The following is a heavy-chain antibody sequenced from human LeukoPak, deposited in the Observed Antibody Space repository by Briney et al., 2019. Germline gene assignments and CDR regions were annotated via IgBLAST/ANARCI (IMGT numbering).Heavy chain of an antibody. CDR1: GYTFTSYG. V-gene: IGHV1-18*01. CDR2: ISTYNGNT. Sequence: ASVKVSCKASGYTFTSYGITWVRQAPGQGLEWMGWISTYNGNTNYAQKLQGRVTMTTDTSTSTAYMEPRSLRSDDTAVYYCARASYDSSGYYSPPLYYYYYYMDVWGKGTTVTVSS. CDR3: ARASYDSSGYYSPPLYYYYYYMDV. J-gene: IGHJ6*03. D-gene: IGHD3-22*01.